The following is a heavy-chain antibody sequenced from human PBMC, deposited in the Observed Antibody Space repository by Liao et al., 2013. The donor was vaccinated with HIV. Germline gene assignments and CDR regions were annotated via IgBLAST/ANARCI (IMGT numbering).Heavy chain of an antibody. CDR3: ARDQEVGSYFDY. V-gene: IGHV4-34*10. CDR1: DGSFNGYY. CDR2: INHSGDF. D-gene: IGHD3-10*01. Sequence: QVQLQESGPGLVKPSETLSLTCAVYDGSFNGYYWSWIRQTPGKGLEWIGEINHSGDFNCRPSLKSRVSLSVAASKNQFSLKLSSVTAADTAVYYCARDQEVGSYFDYWGQGSLVTVSS. J-gene: IGHJ4*02.